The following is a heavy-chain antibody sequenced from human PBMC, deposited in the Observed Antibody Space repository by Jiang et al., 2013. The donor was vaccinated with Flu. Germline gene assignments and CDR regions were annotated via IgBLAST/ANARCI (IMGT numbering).Heavy chain of an antibody. D-gene: IGHD3-3*01. V-gene: IGHV3-30*18. CDR2: ISYDGSNK. Sequence: VQLLESGGGLVQPGGSLRLSCAASGFTFSSSAMHWVRQAPGKGLEWVALISYDGSNKYYADSVKGRFTISRDNSKNTLVLQMNSLRTEDTAVYYCANSRPITIFGVVDSWGQGTLVTVSS. CDR1: GFTFSSSA. J-gene: IGHJ4*02. CDR3: ANSRPITIFGVVDS.